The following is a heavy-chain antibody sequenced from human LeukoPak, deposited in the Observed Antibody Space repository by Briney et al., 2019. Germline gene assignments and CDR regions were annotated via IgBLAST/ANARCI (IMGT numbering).Heavy chain of an antibody. CDR2: ISSSSTHI. CDR1: GFTLSSYN. CDR3: ARDGDYVELDY. J-gene: IGHJ4*02. D-gene: IGHD4-17*01. Sequence: GGSLRLSCAASGFTLSSYNMNWVRQAPGKGLEWVSYISSSSTHIYYADSVKGRFTISRDNSKNTLYLQMNSLRAEDTAVYYCARDGDYVELDYWGQGTLVTVSS. V-gene: IGHV3-21*01.